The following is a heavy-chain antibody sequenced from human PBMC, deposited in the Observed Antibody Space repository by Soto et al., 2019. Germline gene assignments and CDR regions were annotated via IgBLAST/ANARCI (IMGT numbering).Heavy chain of an antibody. CDR3: ARDGEYDFWSGYTPYNWFDP. D-gene: IGHD3-3*01. Sequence: GASVKVSCKASGYTFTSYYMHWVQQAPGQGLEWMGIINPSGGSTSYAQKFQGRVTMTRDTSTSTVYMELSSLRSEDTAVYYCARDGEYDFWSGYTPYNWFDPWGQGTLVTVSS. J-gene: IGHJ5*02. CDR1: GYTFTSYY. V-gene: IGHV1-46*01. CDR2: INPSGGST.